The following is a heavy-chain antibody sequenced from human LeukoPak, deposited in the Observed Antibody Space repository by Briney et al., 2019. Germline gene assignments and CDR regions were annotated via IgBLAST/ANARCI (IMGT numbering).Heavy chain of an antibody. J-gene: IGHJ4*02. CDR1: GFTFSSYA. CDR2: ISGSGGSP. Sequence: GGSLRLSCAASGFTFSSYAMSWVRQAPGKGLEWVSAISGSGGSPYYADSVKGRFTISRDNSKNTLYLQMNSLRAEDTAVYYCAKDFHDMNYFYFDYWGQGTLVTVSS. V-gene: IGHV3-23*01. D-gene: IGHD2/OR15-2a*01. CDR3: AKDFHDMNYFYFDY.